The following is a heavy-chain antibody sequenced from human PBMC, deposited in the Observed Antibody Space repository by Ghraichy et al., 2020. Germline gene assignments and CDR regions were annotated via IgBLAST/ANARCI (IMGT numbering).Heavy chain of an antibody. V-gene: IGHV3-23*01. Sequence: GGSLRLSCAASGFTFSAYAMSWVRQTPGKGLEWFSDISGSGGSTNYADSVKGRFTISRDNSKNTLYLHMSSLRAEDTAVYYCAKWSTLTANWFDPRGQGTLVTVSS. CDR3: AKWSTLTANWFDP. CDR1: GFTFSAYA. J-gene: IGHJ5*02. CDR2: ISGSGGST. D-gene: IGHD2-21*02.